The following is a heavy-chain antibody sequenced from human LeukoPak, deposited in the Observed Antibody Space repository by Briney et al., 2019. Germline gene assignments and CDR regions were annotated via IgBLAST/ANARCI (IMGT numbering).Heavy chain of an antibody. J-gene: IGHJ4*02. CDR3: AKMGLRYFDWSTPKKTTYNGY. CDR1: GFTFSSYG. V-gene: IGHV3-30*18. Sequence: GGSLRLSCAASGFTFSSYGMHWVRQAPGKGLEWVAVISYDGSNKYYADSVKGRFTISRDNSKNTLYLQMNSLRAEDTAVYYCAKMGLRYFDWSTPKKTTYNGYWGQGTLVTVSS. D-gene: IGHD3-9*01. CDR2: ISYDGSNK.